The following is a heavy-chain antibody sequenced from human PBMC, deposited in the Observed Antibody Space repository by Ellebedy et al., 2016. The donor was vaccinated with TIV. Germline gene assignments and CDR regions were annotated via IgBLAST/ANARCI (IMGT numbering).Heavy chain of an antibody. CDR1: GGSISSSNW. Sequence: MPSETLSLTCAVSGGSISSSNWWSWVRQPPGKGLEWIGYTYYSGSSNNNPSLKSRVTISADTSKNQLSLKVASVTAADTAVYYCARGGVTVFGVVDAFDIWGQGTMVTVSS. CDR3: ARGGVTVFGVVDAFDI. V-gene: IGHV4-4*02. D-gene: IGHD3-3*01. J-gene: IGHJ3*02. CDR2: TYYSGSS.